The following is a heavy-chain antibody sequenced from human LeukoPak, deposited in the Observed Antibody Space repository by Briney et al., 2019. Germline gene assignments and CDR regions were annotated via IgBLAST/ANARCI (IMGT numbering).Heavy chain of an antibody. CDR2: INPNSGGT. J-gene: IGHJ6*03. V-gene: IGHV1-2*02. D-gene: IGHD3-10*01. Sequence: EASVKVSCMSSGGTFSSYAISWVRQAPGQGLEWMGWINPNSGGTNYAQKFQGRVTMTRDTSISTAYMQLSRLRSDDTAVYYCARGHYYGSGTYYQNYYYYYMDVWGKGTTVTVSS. CDR1: GGTFSSYA. CDR3: ARGHYYGSGTYYQNYYYYYMDV.